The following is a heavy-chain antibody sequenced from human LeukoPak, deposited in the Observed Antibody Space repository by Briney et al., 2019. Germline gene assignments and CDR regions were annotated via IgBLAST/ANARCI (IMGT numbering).Heavy chain of an antibody. D-gene: IGHD1-26*01. CDR3: TKGVHLGGSYTYYFDY. CDR2: ISPNSGGT. Sequence: GASVKVSCKASGYIFTGYYMHWVRQAPGQGLEWMGWISPNSGGTNYAQKFQGWVTMTRDKSISTAYMELSRLKSDDTAVYFCTKGVHLGGSYTYYFDYWGQGTRVTVSS. CDR1: GYIFTGYY. J-gene: IGHJ4*01. V-gene: IGHV1-2*04.